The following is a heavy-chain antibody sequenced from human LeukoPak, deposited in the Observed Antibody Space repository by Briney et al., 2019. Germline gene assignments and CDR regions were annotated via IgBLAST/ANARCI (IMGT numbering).Heavy chain of an antibody. V-gene: IGHV3-11*04. D-gene: IGHD1-26*01. CDR3: AREASGNYHVFDS. CDR1: GFSFSNYF. J-gene: IGHJ4*02. Sequence: PGGSLRLSCEASGFSFSNYFMSWIRQAPGKGLEWVSYITNSGRSTNYADAVKGRFTISRDNAKKSVYLGMTDLRAEDTAVYYCAREASGNYHVFDSWGQGTLVTVSS. CDR2: ITNSGRST.